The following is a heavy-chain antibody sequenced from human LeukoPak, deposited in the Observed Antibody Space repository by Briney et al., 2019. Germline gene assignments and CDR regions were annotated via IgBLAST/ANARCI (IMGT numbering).Heavy chain of an antibody. V-gene: IGHV3-48*04. CDR3: ARDYYYGSGNDY. CDR2: ISSSGSTI. CDR1: GFTFSSYS. D-gene: IGHD3-10*01. J-gene: IGHJ4*02. Sequence: PGGSLRLSCAGSGFTFSSYSMNWVRQAPGKGLEWVSYISSSGSTIYYADSVKGRFTISRDNAKNSLYLQMNSLRAEDTAVYYCARDYYYGSGNDYWGQGTLVTVSS.